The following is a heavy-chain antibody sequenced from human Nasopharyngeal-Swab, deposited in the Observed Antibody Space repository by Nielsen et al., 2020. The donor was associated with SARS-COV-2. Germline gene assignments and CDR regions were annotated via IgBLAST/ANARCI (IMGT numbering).Heavy chain of an antibody. CDR2: IYSDGST. J-gene: IGHJ4*02. CDR1: GFTVSSNY. Sequence: GESLKISCAASGFTVSSNYMSWVRQAPGKGLEWVSVIYSDGSTSYADSVKGRFTISRDNSKKTLYLQMNSLRAEDTAVYYCARGGNYYGRFDYWGQGTLVTVSS. V-gene: IGHV3-53*01. D-gene: IGHD1-26*01. CDR3: ARGGNYYGRFDY.